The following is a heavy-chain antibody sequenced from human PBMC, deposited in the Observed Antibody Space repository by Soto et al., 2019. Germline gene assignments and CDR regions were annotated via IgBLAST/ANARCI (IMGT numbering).Heavy chain of an antibody. CDR3: ARDQSWHDLVWWFDP. Sequence: SVKVSCKASGGTFSSYAISWVRQAPGQGLEWMGGIIPIFGTANYAQKFQGRVTITADASTSTAYMELNSLRSEDTAVYYCARDQSWHDLVWWFDPWGQGTLVTVSS. V-gene: IGHV1-69*13. CDR2: IIPIFGTA. J-gene: IGHJ5*02. D-gene: IGHD1-1*01. CDR1: GGTFSSYA.